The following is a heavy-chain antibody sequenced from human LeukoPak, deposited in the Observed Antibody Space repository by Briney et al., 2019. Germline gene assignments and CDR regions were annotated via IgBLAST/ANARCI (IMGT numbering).Heavy chain of an antibody. Sequence: GASVKVSCKASGGTFSSYAISWVRQAPGQGLEWMGGIIPIFGTANYAQKFQGRVTITADESTSTAYMELSSLRSEDTAVYYCARSPRFLEPWSDYWGQGTLVTVSS. CDR3: ARSPRFLEPWSDY. CDR1: GGTFSSYA. CDR2: IIPIFGTA. J-gene: IGHJ4*02. D-gene: IGHD3-3*01. V-gene: IGHV1-69*13.